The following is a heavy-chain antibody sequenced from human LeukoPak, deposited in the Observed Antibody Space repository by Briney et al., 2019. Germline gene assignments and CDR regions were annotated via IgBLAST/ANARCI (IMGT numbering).Heavy chain of an antibody. J-gene: IGHJ4*02. CDR3: AQGEDFSSGYPDY. CDR1: GFTFSSYG. V-gene: IGHV3-30*18. D-gene: IGHD3-22*01. CDR2: ISYDGSNK. Sequence: GGSLRLSCAASGFTFSSYGMHWVRQAPGKGLEWVAVISYDGSNKYYADSVKGRFTISRDNSKNTLYLQMNSLRAEDTAVYYCAQGEDFSSGYPDYWGQGTRVTVSS.